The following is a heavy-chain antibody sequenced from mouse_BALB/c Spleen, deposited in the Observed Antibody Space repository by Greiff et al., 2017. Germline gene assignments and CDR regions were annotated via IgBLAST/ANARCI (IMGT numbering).Heavy chain of an antibody. V-gene: IGHV14-3*02. Sequence: EVKLQQSGAELVKPGASVKLSCTASGFNIKDTYMHWVKQRPEQGLEWIGRIDPANGNTKYDPKFQGKATITADTSSNTAYLQLSSLTSEDTAVYYCAREGGARAMDYWGQGTSVTVSS. CDR2: IDPANGNT. CDR3: AREGGARAMDY. CDR1: GFNIKDTY. D-gene: IGHD3-1*01. J-gene: IGHJ4*01.